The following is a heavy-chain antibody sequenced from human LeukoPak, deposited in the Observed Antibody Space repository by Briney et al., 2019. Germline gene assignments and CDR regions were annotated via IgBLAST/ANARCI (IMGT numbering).Heavy chain of an antibody. J-gene: IGHJ6*02. CDR2: IYYSGST. CDR3: ARVVPSRDCSGGSCYQNYYYYGMDV. V-gene: IGHV4-31*03. Sequence: SQTLSLTCTVSGGSISSGGYYWSWIRQHPGKGLEWIGYIYYSGSTYYNPSLKSRVTISVDTSKNQFSLKLSSVTAADTAVYYCARVVPSRDCSGGSCYQNYYYYGMDVWGQGTTVTVSS. D-gene: IGHD2-15*01. CDR1: GGSISSGGYY.